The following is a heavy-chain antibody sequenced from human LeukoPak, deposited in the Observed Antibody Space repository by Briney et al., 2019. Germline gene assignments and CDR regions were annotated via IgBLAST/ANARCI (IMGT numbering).Heavy chain of an antibody. CDR3: ARNRSDCGGGWCSFTGFDF. D-gene: IGHD2-21*01. CDR2: IYYSGST. J-gene: IGHJ4*02. CDR1: GGSISSTNSY. V-gene: IGHV4-39*01. Sequence: PSETLSLTCSVSGGSISSTNSYWVWIRQPPGKGLEWIGSIYYSGSTHYTPSLRSRLAISVDTSKSQFSLKLSFVTAADTAVYYCARNRSDCGGGWCSFTGFDFWGQGVLVTVSS.